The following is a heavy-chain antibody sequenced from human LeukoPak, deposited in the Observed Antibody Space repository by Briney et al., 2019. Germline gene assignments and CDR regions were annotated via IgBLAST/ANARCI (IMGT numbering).Heavy chain of an antibody. J-gene: IGHJ6*03. CDR1: GFIFSSYA. Sequence: GGSLRLSCAASGFIFSSYAMSWVRQAPGKGLEWVSGISGSGGSTYYADSVKGRFTISRDNSKNTLYLQMNSLRVEDTAVFYCAKVRDGRSTGGTYYYYMDVWGEGTTVTVSS. CDR3: AKVRDGRSTGGTYYYYMDV. CDR2: ISGSGGST. V-gene: IGHV3-23*01. D-gene: IGHD1-26*01.